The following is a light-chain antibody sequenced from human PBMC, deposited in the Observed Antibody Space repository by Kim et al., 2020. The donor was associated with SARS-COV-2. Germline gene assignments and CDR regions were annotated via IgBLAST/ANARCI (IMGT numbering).Light chain of an antibody. CDR3: YSPDSSGALRV. CDR2: EDN. V-gene: IGLV3-10*01. J-gene: IGLJ3*02. Sequence: SPGQPPTITCSGDALPMEVAYWYRQRPGQAPVLVIYEDNERPPGIPVSCSGSSSGTTATLSISGAQVEDVADYYCYSPDSSGALRVFGGGTQLTVL. CDR1: ALPMEV.